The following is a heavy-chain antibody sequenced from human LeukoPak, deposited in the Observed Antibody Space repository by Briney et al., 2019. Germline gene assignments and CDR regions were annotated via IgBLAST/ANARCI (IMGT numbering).Heavy chain of an antibody. Sequence: GGSRRLSCAASGFTFSSYWMSWVRQAPGKGLEWVANIKQDGSEKYYVDSVKGRFTISRDNAKNSLYLQMNSLRAEDTAVYYCARDGGGIAVAPNWFDPWGQGTLVTVSS. CDR3: ARDGGGIAVAPNWFDP. D-gene: IGHD6-19*01. V-gene: IGHV3-7*01. J-gene: IGHJ5*02. CDR2: IKQDGSEK. CDR1: GFTFSSYW.